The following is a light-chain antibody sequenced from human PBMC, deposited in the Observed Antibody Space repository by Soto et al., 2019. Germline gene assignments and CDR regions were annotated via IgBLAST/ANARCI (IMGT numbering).Light chain of an antibody. V-gene: IGKV3-15*01. J-gene: IGKJ1*01. Sequence: EIVMTQSPATLSVSPGERATLSCRASQSVSSNLAWYQQTPGQAPRLLIYGASTRATGIPARFSGSGSGTEFTLTISSLQSEDFAVYFCQQYNIWPQTFGQGTKVDIK. CDR3: QQYNIWPQT. CDR2: GAS. CDR1: QSVSSN.